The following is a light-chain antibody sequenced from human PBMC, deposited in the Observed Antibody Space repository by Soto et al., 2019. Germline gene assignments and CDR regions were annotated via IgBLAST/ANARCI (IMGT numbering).Light chain of an antibody. Sequence: QSVLTQPASVSGSPGQSITISCTGTSSDVGGYNYVSWYQQQPGKAPKLMIYDVSNRPSGVSNRFSGSKSGNTASLTISGLQAEDEADYYCSSYTSSSTLEVFGGGTKVTVL. CDR3: SSYTSSSTLEV. J-gene: IGLJ2*01. CDR2: DVS. V-gene: IGLV2-14*01. CDR1: SSDVGGYNY.